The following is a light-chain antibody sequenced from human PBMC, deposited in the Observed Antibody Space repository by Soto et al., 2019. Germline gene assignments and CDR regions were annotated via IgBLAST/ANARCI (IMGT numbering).Light chain of an antibody. J-gene: IGKJ4*01. CDR3: QRYGSSPLT. Sequence: EIVLTQSPGTLSLSPWERATLSCRASQSVSSSYLVWYQQKPGQAPRLLIYGASRRATGIPDRFSGSGSGTDFTLTISRLEPADFAVYYCQRYGSSPLTFGGGTKVEIK. V-gene: IGKV3-20*01. CDR2: GAS. CDR1: QSVSSSY.